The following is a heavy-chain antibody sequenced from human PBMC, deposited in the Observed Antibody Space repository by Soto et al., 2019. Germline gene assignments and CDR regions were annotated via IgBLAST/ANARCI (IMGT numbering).Heavy chain of an antibody. CDR3: ARSYGDYVFDY. D-gene: IGHD4-17*01. V-gene: IGHV4-59*01. Sequence: QVQLQESGPGLVKPSETLSLTCTVSGGSISSYYWSWIRQPPGKGLEWIGSIYHSGSTNYSPSLRSRVTISVDTSKNQFSLKLSSVTAADTAVYYGARSYGDYVFDYWGQGTLVTVSS. J-gene: IGHJ4*02. CDR2: IYHSGST. CDR1: GGSISSYY.